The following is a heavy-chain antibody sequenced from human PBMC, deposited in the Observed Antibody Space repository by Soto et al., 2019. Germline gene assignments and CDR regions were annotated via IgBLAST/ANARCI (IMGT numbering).Heavy chain of an antibody. D-gene: IGHD6-19*01. J-gene: IGHJ3*02. CDR3: ARDPGYSSGWYSGAFDI. CDR1: GDSVSSNSAA. Sequence: PSQTLSLTFAISGDSVSSNSAAWNWIRQSPSRGLEWLGRTYYRSKWYNDYAVSVKSRITINPDTSKNQFSLQLNSVTPEDTAVYYCARDPGYSSGWYSGAFDIWGQGTMVTVSS. V-gene: IGHV6-1*01. CDR2: TYYRSKWYN.